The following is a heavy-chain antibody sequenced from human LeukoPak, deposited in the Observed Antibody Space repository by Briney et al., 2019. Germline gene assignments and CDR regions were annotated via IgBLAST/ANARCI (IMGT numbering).Heavy chain of an antibody. V-gene: IGHV3-21*01. Sequence: PGGSLRLSCAASGFTFNSYSMNWVRQAPGKGLEWVSSISSSSSYIYYADSVKGRFTISRDNAKNSLYLQMNSLRAEDTAVYYCARVYDFWSGYHNYFDYWGQGTLVTVSP. J-gene: IGHJ4*02. CDR2: ISSSSSYI. CDR1: GFTFNSYS. CDR3: ARVYDFWSGYHNYFDY. D-gene: IGHD3-3*01.